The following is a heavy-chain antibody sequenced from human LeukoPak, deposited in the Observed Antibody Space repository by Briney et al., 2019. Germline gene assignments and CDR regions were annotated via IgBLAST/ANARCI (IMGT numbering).Heavy chain of an antibody. J-gene: IGHJ5*02. CDR1: GYRFSDNY. CDR3: TRADVLTGFDP. D-gene: IGHD3-9*01. CDR2: INPKSGGT. V-gene: IGHV1-2*02. Sequence: ASVKVSCKAAGYRFSDNYIHWVRQAPGQGLEWVGWINPKSGGTNYAQRFQGRVIMTRDMSISTAYMELSSLISDDTAVYYCTRADVLTGFDPWGQGTLVTVSS.